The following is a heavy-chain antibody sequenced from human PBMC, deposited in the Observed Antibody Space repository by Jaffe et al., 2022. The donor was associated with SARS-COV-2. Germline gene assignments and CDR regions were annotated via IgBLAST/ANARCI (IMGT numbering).Heavy chain of an antibody. D-gene: IGHD6-19*01. CDR1: GGSINNDC. Sequence: QVQLQESGPGLVKPSETLSLTCTVSGGSINNDCWSWVRQPPGKGLEWIGCIYHSGGTTYNPSLLSRVTISLDTSKSQFSLKLTSVTAADTAVYYCARGSGWFFYWGRGTLVTVSS. J-gene: IGHJ4*02. CDR3: ARGSGWFFY. CDR2: IYHSGGT. V-gene: IGHV4-59*01.